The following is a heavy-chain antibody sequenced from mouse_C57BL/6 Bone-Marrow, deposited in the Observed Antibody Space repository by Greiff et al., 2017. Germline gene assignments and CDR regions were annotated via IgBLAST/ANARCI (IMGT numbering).Heavy chain of an antibody. D-gene: IGHD4-1*01. CDR2: ISNLAYSI. J-gene: IGHJ1*03. V-gene: IGHV5-15*01. CDR3: ASHDWYWYFDV. Sequence: EVQLVESGGGLVQPGGSLKLSCAASGFTFSDYGMAWVRQAPRKGLEWVAFISNLAYSIYYADTVTGRFTISKENAKNTLYLEMSSLWSEDTAIYYCASHDWYWYFDVWGTGTAVTVSS. CDR1: GFTFSDYG.